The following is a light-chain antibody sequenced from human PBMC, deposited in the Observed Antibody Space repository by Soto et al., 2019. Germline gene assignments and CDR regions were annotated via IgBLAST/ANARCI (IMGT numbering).Light chain of an antibody. CDR3: QQYDSSPIT. Sequence: EIVLTQSPVTLSLSPGEGATLSCRASQSVTGTNLAWYQQRAGQAPRLLIYGASRRATGIPDRFSGSGSGTDFTLTVSRLEPEDFAVYYCQQYDSSPITFGQGTRLEI. J-gene: IGKJ5*01. CDR1: QSVTGTN. CDR2: GAS. V-gene: IGKV3-20*01.